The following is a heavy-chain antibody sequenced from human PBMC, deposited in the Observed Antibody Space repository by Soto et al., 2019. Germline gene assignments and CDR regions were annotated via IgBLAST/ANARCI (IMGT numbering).Heavy chain of an antibody. CDR2: IYYSGST. Sequence: QLQLQESGPGLVKPSETLSLTCTVSGGSISSSSYYWGWIRQPPGKGLEWIGRIYYSGSTYYNPSLKSLVTISVDTSKNQFSLKLSSVTAADTAVYYCARHQSHSSSYVDPWGQGTLVTVSS. J-gene: IGHJ5*02. D-gene: IGHD6-13*01. V-gene: IGHV4-39*01. CDR3: ARHQSHSSSYVDP. CDR1: GGSISSSSYY.